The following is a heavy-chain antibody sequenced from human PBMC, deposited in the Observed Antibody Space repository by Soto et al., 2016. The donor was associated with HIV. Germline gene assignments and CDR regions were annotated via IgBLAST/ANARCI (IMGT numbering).Heavy chain of an antibody. CDR1: DFTFSSYS. CDR3: AREGDYYDSSGSLDH. V-gene: IGHV3-48*01. J-gene: IGHJ4*02. Sequence: EVQLVESGGGLVQPGGSLRLSCRASDFTFSSYSMNWVRQAPGQRLEWLSYISGISSTIYYADSVQGRFTISRDNAKNSLYLQMNSLRVEDTAVYYCAREGDYYDSSGSLDHWGQGTLGHRLL. CDR2: ISGISSTI. D-gene: IGHD3-22*01.